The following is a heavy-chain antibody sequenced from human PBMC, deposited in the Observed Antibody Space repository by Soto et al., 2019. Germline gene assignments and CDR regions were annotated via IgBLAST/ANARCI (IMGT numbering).Heavy chain of an antibody. J-gene: IGHJ6*02. D-gene: IGHD6-19*01. CDR3: ARDRGSGFYGQDYYGMDV. CDR2: IKQDGSET. Sequence: GGSLRLSCAASGFSFSTYWMSWVRQAPGTGLEWVANIKQDGSETFYVDSLKGRFTISRDNAQNSLHLQMNSLRAEDTAAYYCARDRGSGFYGQDYYGMDVWGQGTTVTVSS. V-gene: IGHV3-7*04. CDR1: GFSFSTYW.